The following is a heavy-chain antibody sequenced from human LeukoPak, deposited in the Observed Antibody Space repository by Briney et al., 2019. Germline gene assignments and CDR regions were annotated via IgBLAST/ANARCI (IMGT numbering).Heavy chain of an antibody. CDR1: GGSFSGYY. CDR2: INHSGST. CDR3: ARDTAMAWGYYYYMDV. Sequence: PSETLSLTCAVYGGSFSGYYWSWIRQPPGKGLESIGEINHSGSTNYNPSLKSRVTISVDTSKNQFSLKLSSVTAADTAVYYCARDTAMAWGYYYYMDVWGKGTTVTVSS. D-gene: IGHD5-18*01. V-gene: IGHV4-34*01. J-gene: IGHJ6*03.